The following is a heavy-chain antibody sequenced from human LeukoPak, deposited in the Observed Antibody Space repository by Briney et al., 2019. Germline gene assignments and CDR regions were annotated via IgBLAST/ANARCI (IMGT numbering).Heavy chain of an antibody. CDR2: ISAYNGNT. D-gene: IGHD3-10*01. CDR3: ARTPSYYGSGSYKSRKYWYFDL. J-gene: IGHJ2*01. V-gene: IGHV1-18*01. Sequence: ASVKLSCKASGYTFTSYGISWVRQAPGQGLEWMGWISAYNGNTNYAQKPQGRVTMTTDTSTSTAYMELRSLRSDDTAVYYCARTPSYYGSGSYKSRKYWYFDLWGRGTLVTVSS. CDR1: GYTFTSYG.